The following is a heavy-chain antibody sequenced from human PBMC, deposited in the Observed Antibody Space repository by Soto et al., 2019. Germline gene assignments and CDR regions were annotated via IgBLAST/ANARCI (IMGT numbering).Heavy chain of an antibody. Sequence: PGKGLEWLGFIRSKAYDGTTPSAASAKGSFTISRDESTSIAYLQMNSLKTEDTAVYYCNRQRDFFFQAEDGIRDVRSVSAFLLNRSSDL. D-gene: IGHD3-10*02. CDR3: NRQRDFFFQAEDGIRDVRSVSAFLLNRSSDL. CDR2: IRSKAYDGTT. V-gene: IGHV3-49*02. J-gene: IGHJ2*01.